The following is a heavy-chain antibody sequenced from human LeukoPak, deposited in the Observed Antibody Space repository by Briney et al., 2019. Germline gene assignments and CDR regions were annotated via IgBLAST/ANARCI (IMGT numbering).Heavy chain of an antibody. J-gene: IGHJ4*02. CDR3: ARGGVAVAGTINLGY. CDR1: GYTFTRYD. CDR2: MNTNSGNT. D-gene: IGHD6-19*01. V-gene: IGHV1-8*01. Sequence: ASVNVSCKASGYTFTRYDINWVRQATGQGLEWMGWMNTNSGNTGYAQKFQGRVTMTRNTSISTAYMELSSLRSEDTAVYYCARGGVAVAGTINLGYWGQGTLVTVSS.